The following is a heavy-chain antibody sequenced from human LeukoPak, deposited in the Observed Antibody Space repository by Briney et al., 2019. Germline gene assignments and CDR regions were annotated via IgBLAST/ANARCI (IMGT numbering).Heavy chain of an antibody. J-gene: IGHJ4*02. V-gene: IGHV3-30*18. CDR3: AKSHHSSGYYHYDY. Sequence: GGSLRLSCAASGFTFSSYGMHWVRQAPGKGLEWVAVISYDGSNRYYADSVKGRFTISRDDSKNTLYLQMNSLRAEDTAVYYCAKSHHSSGYYHYDYWGQGTLVTVSS. CDR1: GFTFSSYG. D-gene: IGHD3-22*01. CDR2: ISYDGSNR.